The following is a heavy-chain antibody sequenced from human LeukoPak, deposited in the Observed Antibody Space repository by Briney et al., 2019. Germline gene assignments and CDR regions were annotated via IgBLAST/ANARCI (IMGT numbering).Heavy chain of an antibody. J-gene: IGHJ4*02. CDR2: IYYSGST. V-gene: IGHV4-31*03. D-gene: IGHD5-18*01. CDR3: ARLRGYSYGPFDY. CDR1: GGSISSGGYC. Sequence: PSETLSLTCTVSGGSISSGGYCWSWIRQHPGKGLEWIGYIYYSGSTYYNPSLKSRVTISVDTSKNQFSLKLSSVTAADTAVYYCARLRGYSYGPFDYWGQGTLVTVSS.